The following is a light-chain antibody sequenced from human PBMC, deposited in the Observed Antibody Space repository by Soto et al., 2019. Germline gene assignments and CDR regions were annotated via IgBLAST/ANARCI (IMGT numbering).Light chain of an antibody. Sequence: DIQMTQSPSSLSASVGDRVTITCRASQGISNYLAWYQQQPGKVPRLLIYVASTWQSGVPSRFSGSGSGTDFTLTSSILQPEDVATYYCQKYNSAPLTFGQGTKVEIK. CDR3: QKYNSAPLT. CDR2: VAS. J-gene: IGKJ1*01. CDR1: QGISNY. V-gene: IGKV1-27*01.